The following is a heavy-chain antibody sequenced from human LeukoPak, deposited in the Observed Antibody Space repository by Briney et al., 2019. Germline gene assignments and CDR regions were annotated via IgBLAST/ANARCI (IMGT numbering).Heavy chain of an antibody. D-gene: IGHD5-18*01. V-gene: IGHV1-69*13. CDR3: ARVTHTELSTWFDP. CDR1: GGTFSSYA. J-gene: IGHJ5*02. CDR2: IIPIFGSS. Sequence: SVNVSCKASGGTFSSYAINWVRQAPGQGLEWMGGIIPIFGSSNYAQKFQGRVTITADESTTTAYMELSSLRSEDTAVYYCARVTHTELSTWFDPWGQGALVTVSS.